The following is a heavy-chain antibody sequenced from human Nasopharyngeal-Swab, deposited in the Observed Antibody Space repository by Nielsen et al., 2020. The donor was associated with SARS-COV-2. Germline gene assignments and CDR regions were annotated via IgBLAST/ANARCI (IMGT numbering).Heavy chain of an antibody. J-gene: IGHJ4*02. Sequence: WIRQPPGKGLEWVAVISCDGSNKYYADSVKGRFTISRDNSKNTLYLQMNSLRAEDTAVYYCAKDKKARGDSSSWTTDYWGQGTLVTVSS. CDR2: ISCDGSNK. D-gene: IGHD6-13*01. V-gene: IGHV3-30*18. CDR3: AKDKKARGDSSSWTTDY.